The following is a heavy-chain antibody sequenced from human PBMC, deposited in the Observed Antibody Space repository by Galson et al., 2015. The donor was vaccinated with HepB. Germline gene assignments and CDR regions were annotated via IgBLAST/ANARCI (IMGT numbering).Heavy chain of an antibody. V-gene: IGHV3-23*01. Sequence: SLRLSCAASGFTFNTYAMTWVRQAPGKGLEWVSAISASGATPYYADSVKGRFTISRDNSRNTLYLQVNTLRAEDTAVYYCARGARGDWLLYPLDYWGQGTLVTVSS. D-gene: IGHD3/OR15-3a*01. CDR1: GFTFNTYA. CDR2: ISASGATP. CDR3: ARGARGDWLLYPLDY. J-gene: IGHJ4*02.